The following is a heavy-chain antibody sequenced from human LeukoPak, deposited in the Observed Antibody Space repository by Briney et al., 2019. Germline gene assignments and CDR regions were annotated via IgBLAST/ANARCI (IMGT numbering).Heavy chain of an antibody. CDR3: AKDCGSGGRCYADS. J-gene: IGHJ4*02. Sequence: GGSLRLSCAASGFTFSSYGMHWVRQAPGKGLEWVAVIWYDGSNKYYADSVKGRFTISGDNSKNTLNLQMNSLRTEDTAVYYCAKDCGSGGRCYADSWGQGTLVTVSS. D-gene: IGHD2-15*01. CDR2: IWYDGSNK. V-gene: IGHV3-30*02. CDR1: GFTFSSYG.